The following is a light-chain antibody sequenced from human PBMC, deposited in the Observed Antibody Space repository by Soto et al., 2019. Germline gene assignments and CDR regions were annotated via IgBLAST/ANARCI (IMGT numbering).Light chain of an antibody. CDR3: SSFADTDKIV. CDR2: EVT. CDR1: NNDMAIFNY. V-gene: IGLV2-8*01. J-gene: IGLJ2*01. Sequence: QSVLTQPPSASGSRGQSVTISCTGTNNDMAIFNYVSWYQQYPGKAPKRLIYEVTKRPSGVPARFSGSKSGNTASLTVSGRRAADEAHYFCSSFADTDKIVFGGGTK.